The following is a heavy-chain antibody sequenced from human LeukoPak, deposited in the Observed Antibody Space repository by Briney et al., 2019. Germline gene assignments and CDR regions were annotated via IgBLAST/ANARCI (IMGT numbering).Heavy chain of an antibody. J-gene: IGHJ4*02. CDR3: ARGAAGYSYG. CDR1: GGSISSGDYY. CDR2: IYYSGST. Sequence: SETLSLTCTVSGGSISSGDYYWSWIRQPPGKGLEWIGYIYYSGSTNYNPSLKSRVTISIDTSKNQFSLRLSSVTAADTAVYYCARGAAGYSYGWGQGTLVTVSS. D-gene: IGHD5-18*01. V-gene: IGHV4-61*08.